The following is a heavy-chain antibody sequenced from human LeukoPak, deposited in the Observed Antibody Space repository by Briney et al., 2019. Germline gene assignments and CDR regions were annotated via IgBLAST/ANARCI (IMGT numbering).Heavy chain of an antibody. CDR2: MNPDSGNT. CDR3: ARSPQYFYDTSSGLFDS. Sequence: GASVKVSCKASGYTFSNYDINWVRQATGQGLEWMGWMNPDSGNTGYAQKFQGRVTMTRNTSISTAYMELSSLRSEDSAVYYCARSPQYFYDTSSGLFDSWGQGTLVTVS. CDR1: GYTFSNYD. J-gene: IGHJ4*02. D-gene: IGHD3-22*01. V-gene: IGHV1-8*01.